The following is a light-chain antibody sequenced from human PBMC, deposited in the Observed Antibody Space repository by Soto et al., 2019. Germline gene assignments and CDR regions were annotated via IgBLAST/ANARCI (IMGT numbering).Light chain of an antibody. CDR3: QQYGRPPRAT. Sequence: EIVLTQSPGTLSLSPGEIATLYFSASQSVNSRYIAWYQVKPGQAPRLLIYEASSRATGIPDRFSGGGSGTDFTLSISKVEPEDFAVYYCQQYGRPPRATFGQGTRLEIK. CDR1: QSVNSRY. CDR2: EAS. V-gene: IGKV3-20*01. J-gene: IGKJ5*01.